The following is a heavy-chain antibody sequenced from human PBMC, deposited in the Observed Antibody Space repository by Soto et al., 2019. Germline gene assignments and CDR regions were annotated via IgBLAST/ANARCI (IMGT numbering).Heavy chain of an antibody. CDR3: ARETSGWYKDAFDS. CDR2: LSYDGSNK. D-gene: IGHD6-19*01. CDR1: GFTFSSYA. Sequence: QVQLVESGGGVVQPGRSLRLSCAASGFTFSSYAMHWVRQAPGKGLEWVAVLSYDGSNKYYADSVKGRFTISRDNSKNTLYLQMNSLRAEDTAVYYCARETSGWYKDAFDSWGQGTMVTVSS. V-gene: IGHV3-30-3*01. J-gene: IGHJ3*02.